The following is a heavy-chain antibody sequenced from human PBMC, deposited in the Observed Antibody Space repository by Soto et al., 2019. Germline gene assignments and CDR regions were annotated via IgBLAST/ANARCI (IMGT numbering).Heavy chain of an antibody. J-gene: IGHJ5*02. CDR1: GGSISSYY. Sequence: SETLSLTCTVSGGSISSYYWSWIRQPPGKGLEWIGYIYYSGSTNYNPSLKSRDTISVDTSKNQFSLKLSSVTAADTAVYYCARGLGYCSGGSCYGGYWFDPWGQGTLVTVSS. D-gene: IGHD2-15*01. CDR3: ARGLGYCSGGSCYGGYWFDP. V-gene: IGHV4-59*01. CDR2: IYYSGST.